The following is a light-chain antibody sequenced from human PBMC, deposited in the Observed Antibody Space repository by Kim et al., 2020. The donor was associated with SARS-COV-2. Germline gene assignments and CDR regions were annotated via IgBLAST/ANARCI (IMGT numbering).Light chain of an antibody. CDR2: RNN. J-gene: IGLJ2*01. V-gene: IGLV1-47*01. CDR3: AAWDDSLSGVV. Sequence: QRCNISYSGRSSHIGSNYVYWYQQRPGTAPKPHIYRNNQRPSGVPDRFSGSKSGTSASLAISGLRSEDEADYYCAAWDDSLSGVVFGGGTQLTVL. CDR1: SSHIGSNY.